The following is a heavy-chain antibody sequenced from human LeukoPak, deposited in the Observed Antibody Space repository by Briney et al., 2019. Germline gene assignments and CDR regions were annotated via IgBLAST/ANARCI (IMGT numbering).Heavy chain of an antibody. CDR1: GGSISSYY. CDR2: IYHSGST. V-gene: IGHV4-59*12. CDR3: ARVPGGSSPMIGAFDI. D-gene: IGHD1-26*01. J-gene: IGHJ3*02. Sequence: SETLSLTCTVSGGSISSYYWSWIRQPPGKGLQWIGYIYHSGSTYYNPSLKSRVTMSVDRSKNQFSLKLSSVTAADTAVYYCARVPGGSSPMIGAFDIWGQGTMVTVSS.